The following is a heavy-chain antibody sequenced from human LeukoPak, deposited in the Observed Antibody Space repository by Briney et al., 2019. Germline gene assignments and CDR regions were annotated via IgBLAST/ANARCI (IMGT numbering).Heavy chain of an antibody. CDR3: AKDRSSGYYYEGYFQH. V-gene: IGHV3-23*01. CDR2: ISGSGGST. CDR1: GFTFSSYA. Sequence: GGSLRLSCAASGFTFSSYAMSWVRQAPGKGLEWVSAISGSGGSTYHADSVKGRFTISRDNSKNTLYLQMNSLRAEDTAVYYCAKDRSSGYYYEGYFQHWGQGTLVTVSS. D-gene: IGHD3-22*01. J-gene: IGHJ1*01.